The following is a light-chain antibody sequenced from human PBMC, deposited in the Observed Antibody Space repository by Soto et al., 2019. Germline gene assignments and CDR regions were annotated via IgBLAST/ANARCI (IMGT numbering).Light chain of an antibody. CDR2: EVN. Sequence: ALTQPASVSGSPGQSITISCTGTSSDVGAYNYVSWYQQHPGKAPKLMIYEVNNRPSGVSNRFSGSKSGNTASLTISGLQAEDEGDYYCTSYTSTSSVIFGGGTKLTVL. J-gene: IGLJ2*01. V-gene: IGLV2-14*01. CDR3: TSYTSTSSVI. CDR1: SSDVGAYNY.